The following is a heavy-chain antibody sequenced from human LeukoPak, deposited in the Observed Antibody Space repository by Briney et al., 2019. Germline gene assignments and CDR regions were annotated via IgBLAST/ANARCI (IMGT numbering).Heavy chain of an antibody. CDR1: GFTFSSYW. D-gene: IGHD6-13*01. V-gene: IGHV3-7*01. J-gene: IGHJ5*02. CDR2: IKQDGSEK. Sequence: PGGSLRLSCAASGFTFSSYWMSWVRQAPGKGLEWVANIKQDGSEKYYVDSVKGRFTISRDNAKNSLYLQMNSLRAEDTAVYYCAKDRGYSKYNWFDPWGQGTLVTVSS. CDR3: AKDRGYSKYNWFDP.